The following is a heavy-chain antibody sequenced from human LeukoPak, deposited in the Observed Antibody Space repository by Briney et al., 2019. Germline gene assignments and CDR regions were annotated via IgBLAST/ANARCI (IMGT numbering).Heavy chain of an antibody. D-gene: IGHD5-18*01. CDR1: GGSMTTHH. J-gene: IGHJ4*02. Sequence: SETLSLTCTVSGGSMTTHHWNWIRQTPGQGLEWIGYVFDSGRTKENPSLKSRVTLSADTSKNQWSLRLSSVTAADTAVYYCTTIKRGNIFGYFDFWGQGILVTVSS. V-gene: IGHV4-59*11. CDR2: VFDSGRT. CDR3: TTIKRGNIFGYFDF.